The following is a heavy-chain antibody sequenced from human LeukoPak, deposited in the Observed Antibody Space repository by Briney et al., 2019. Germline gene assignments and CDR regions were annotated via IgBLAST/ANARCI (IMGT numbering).Heavy chain of an antibody. V-gene: IGHV3-49*04. CDR2: IRSNTYGGTT. CDR3: TRDSGYSFDY. D-gene: IGHD1-1*01. Sequence: GGSLRLSCAVSGFTFGDYAMSWVRQAPGKGLEGVGFIRSNTYGGTTEYAASVKGRFTVSRDDSKSIAYLQMNSLKTEDTAVYYCTRDSGYSFDYWGQGTLVTVSS. J-gene: IGHJ4*02. CDR1: GFTFGDYA.